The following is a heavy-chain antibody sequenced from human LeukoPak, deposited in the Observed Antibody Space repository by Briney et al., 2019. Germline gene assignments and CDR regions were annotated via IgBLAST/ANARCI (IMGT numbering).Heavy chain of an antibody. V-gene: IGHV4-34*01. Sequence: PSETLSLTCAVYGGSFSGYYWSWIRQPPGKGLEWIGEINHSGSTNYNPSLKSRVTISVDTSKNQFSLKLSSVTAADTAVYYCARGGGTEWLLVPFEYWSQGTLVTVSS. D-gene: IGHD3-22*01. J-gene: IGHJ4*02. CDR2: INHSGST. CDR3: ARGGGTEWLLVPFEY. CDR1: GGSFSGYY.